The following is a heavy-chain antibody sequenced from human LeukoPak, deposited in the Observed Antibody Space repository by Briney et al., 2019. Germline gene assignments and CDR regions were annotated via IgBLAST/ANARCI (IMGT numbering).Heavy chain of an antibody. V-gene: IGHV1-2*02. J-gene: IGHJ4*02. CDR2: INPNSGGT. CDR3: ARDREIVVVTGGESDY. D-gene: IGHD3-22*01. Sequence: ASVKVSCKASGYTFTGYYMHWVRQAPGQGLEWMGWINPNSGGTNYAQKFQGRVTMTRDTSISTAYMELSRLRSDDTAVYYCARDREIVVVTGGESDYWGQGTLVTVSS. CDR1: GYTFTGYY.